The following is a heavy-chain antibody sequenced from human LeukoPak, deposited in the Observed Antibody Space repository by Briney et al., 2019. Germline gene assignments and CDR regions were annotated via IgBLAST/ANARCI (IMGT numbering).Heavy chain of an antibody. CDR1: GFTFSSYT. CDR3: AKEIVRDPNYYFDY. D-gene: IGHD1-26*01. V-gene: IGHV3-23*01. CDR2: ISGSGGST. Sequence: GGSLRLSCAASGFTFSSYTMNWVRQAPGKGLEWVSAISGSGGSTYYADSVKGRFTIPRDNSKNTLYLQMNSLRAEDTAVYYCAKEIVRDPNYYFDYWGQGTLVTVSS. J-gene: IGHJ4*02.